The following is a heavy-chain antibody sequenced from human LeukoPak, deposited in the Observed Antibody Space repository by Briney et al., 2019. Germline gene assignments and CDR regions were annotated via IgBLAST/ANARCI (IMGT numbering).Heavy chain of an antibody. CDR3: ARGMIAARKGSWFDP. CDR2: IYTSGST. J-gene: IGHJ5*02. V-gene: IGHV4-4*07. Sequence: SETLSLTCTVSGGSISSYYRSWIRQPAGKGLEWIGRIYTSGSTNYNPSLKSRVTMSVDTSKNQFSLKLSSVTAADTAVYYCARGMIAARKGSWFDPWGQGTLVTVSS. D-gene: IGHD6-6*01. CDR1: GGSISSYY.